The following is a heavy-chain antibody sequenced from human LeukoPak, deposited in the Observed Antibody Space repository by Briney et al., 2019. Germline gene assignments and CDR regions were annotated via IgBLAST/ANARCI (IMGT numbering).Heavy chain of an antibody. Sequence: PGGSLRLSCAASGFTFTSYWMHWVRQAPGKGLVWVSAISGSGGSTYYADSVKGRFTISRDNSKNTLYLQMNSLRAEDTAVYYCAKEIAYSSSWYPPFDYWGQGTLVTVSS. CDR3: AKEIAYSSSWYPPFDY. D-gene: IGHD6-13*01. CDR1: GFTFTSYW. V-gene: IGHV3-23*01. CDR2: ISGSGGST. J-gene: IGHJ4*02.